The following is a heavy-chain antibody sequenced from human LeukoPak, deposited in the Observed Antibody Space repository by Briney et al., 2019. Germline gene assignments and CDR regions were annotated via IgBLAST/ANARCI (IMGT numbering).Heavy chain of an antibody. CDR3: AREPYSSSWYDEGGY. J-gene: IGHJ4*02. CDR1: GFTFSSYS. Sequence: GGSLRLSCAASGFTFSSYSMNWVRQAPGKVLEWVSSISSSSSYIYYGDSVKGRFTISRDNAKNSLYLQMNSLRAEDTAVYYCAREPYSSSWYDEGGYWGQGTLVTVSS. D-gene: IGHD6-13*01. V-gene: IGHV3-21*01. CDR2: ISSSSSYI.